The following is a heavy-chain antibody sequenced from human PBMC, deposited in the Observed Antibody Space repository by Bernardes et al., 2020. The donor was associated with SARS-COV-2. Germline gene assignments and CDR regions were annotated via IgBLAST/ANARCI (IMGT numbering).Heavy chain of an antibody. CDR3: ARIYSTSSFDFDY. CDR2: INQDGSET. V-gene: IGHV3-7*01. CDR1: GFTFSTFW. Sequence: VGPLFLSCAASGFTFSTFWMTWVRQAPGQGLEWVANINQDGSETFYVDSVKGRFTISRDNAKNSLFMEMNTLRAEDTAVYYCARIYSTSSFDFDYWGQGTLVTVSS. J-gene: IGHJ4*02. D-gene: IGHD6-6*01.